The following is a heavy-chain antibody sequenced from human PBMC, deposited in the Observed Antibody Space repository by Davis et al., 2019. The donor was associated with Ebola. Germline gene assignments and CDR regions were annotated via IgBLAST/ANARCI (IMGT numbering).Heavy chain of an antibody. D-gene: IGHD6-19*01. CDR2: IWYDGSNK. Sequence: GGSLRLSCAASGFTFSSYGMHWVRQAPGKGLEWVAVIWYDGSNKYYANSVKGRFTISRDNSKNTLYLQMNSLRAEDTAVYYCARDIYSSGWYGGGVAYWGQGTLVTVSS. J-gene: IGHJ4*02. CDR1: GFTFSSYG. V-gene: IGHV3-33*01. CDR3: ARDIYSSGWYGGGVAY.